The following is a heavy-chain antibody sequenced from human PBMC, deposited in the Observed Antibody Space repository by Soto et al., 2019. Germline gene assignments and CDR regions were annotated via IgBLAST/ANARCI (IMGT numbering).Heavy chain of an antibody. V-gene: IGHV3-33*01. J-gene: IGHJ4*02. CDR2: IWYDGSEK. CDR3: ARWGNWKVADY. CDR1: GFTFSSHG. D-gene: IGHD1-1*01. Sequence: PAGSLRLSCAASGFTFSSHGMHWVRQAPGKGLEWVAVIWYDGSEKYYGDSVKGRFTISRDNSKNTLYVQMNSLRAEDTAVYYCARWGNWKVADYWGQGTLVTVSS.